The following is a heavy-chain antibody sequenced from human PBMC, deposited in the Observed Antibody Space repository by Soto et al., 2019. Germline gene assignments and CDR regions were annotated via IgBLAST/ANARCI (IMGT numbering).Heavy chain of an antibody. CDR1: DASVSSYY. V-gene: IGHV4-59*02. CDR3: ARGHNPYCSSTSCYPHYFDY. D-gene: IGHD2-2*01. CDR2: IYYSGTT. Sequence: SETLSLTCTVSDASVSSYYWSWIRQPPGMGLEWIGYIYYSGTTNYNPSLKSRVAISIDTSKNHFSLKLSSMTAADTAVYYCARGHNPYCSSTSCYPHYFDYWGQGALVTVSS. J-gene: IGHJ4*02.